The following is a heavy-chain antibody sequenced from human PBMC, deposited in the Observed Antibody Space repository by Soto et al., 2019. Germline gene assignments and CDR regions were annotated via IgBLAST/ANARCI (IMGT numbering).Heavy chain of an antibody. V-gene: IGHV3-23*01. CDR3: AKALRYFDWLLRPWNSMDV. CDR1: GFTSNNYA. Sequence: EVQLLESGGGLVQPGGSLRLSCAASGFTSNNYAMSWVRQAPGKGLEWVSTISGSGDSTYYADSVKGRFSISRDNSRNTLYLQRNSLRAEDTAVYYCAKALRYFDWLLRPWNSMDVWGQGTTVTVSS. J-gene: IGHJ6*02. D-gene: IGHD3-9*01. CDR2: ISGSGDST.